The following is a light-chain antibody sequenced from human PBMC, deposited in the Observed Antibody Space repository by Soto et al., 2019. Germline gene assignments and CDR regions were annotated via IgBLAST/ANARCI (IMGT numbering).Light chain of an antibody. CDR3: QSYDSSLTALYV. J-gene: IGLJ1*01. CDR2: GNT. CDR1: SSNIGAGYD. Sequence: QAVVTQPPSVSGAPGQRVTISCTGSSSNIGAGYDVQWYQQLPGTAPKLLMYGNTNRPSGVPDRCSGSKSGTSASLAITGLQAEDEADYYCQSYDSSLTALYVFGTGTKVTVL. V-gene: IGLV1-40*01.